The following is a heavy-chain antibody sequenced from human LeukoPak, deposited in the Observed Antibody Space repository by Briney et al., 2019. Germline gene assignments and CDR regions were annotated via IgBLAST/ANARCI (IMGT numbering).Heavy chain of an antibody. CDR3: ARIPAGRAYYFDY. CDR2: IDWDDDK. CDR1: GFSLSTIGMS. D-gene: IGHD6-13*01. Sequence: SGPALVKPTQTLTLTCTFSGFSLSTIGMSVNWIRQPPGKALEWLARIDWDDDKYYNTSLKTRLTISKDTSKNQVVLTMTNMDPVDTATYYCARIPAGRAYYFDYWGQGTLVTVSS. J-gene: IGHJ4*02. V-gene: IGHV2-70*11.